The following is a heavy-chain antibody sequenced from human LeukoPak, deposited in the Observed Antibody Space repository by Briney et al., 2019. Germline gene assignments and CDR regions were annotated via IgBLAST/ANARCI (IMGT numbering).Heavy chain of an antibody. CDR1: GIIVSNNY. D-gene: IGHD6-13*01. CDR3: ARDPPAVSTNTYG. J-gene: IGHJ1*01. Sequence: GSLILSCAASGIIVSNNYMNWVRQAPGKGLEWVSLIYSGGDTDYADSVKGRFTISRDNSKNILYLQMNSLRVDDTAVYYCARDPPAVSTNTYGWGQGTLVTVSS. CDR2: IYSGGDT. V-gene: IGHV3-66*01.